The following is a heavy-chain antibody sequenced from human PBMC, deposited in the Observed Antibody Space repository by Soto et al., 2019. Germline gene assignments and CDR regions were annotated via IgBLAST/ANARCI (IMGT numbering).Heavy chain of an antibody. Sequence: PGGSLRLSCAASGFTFSSYGMHWVRQAPGKGLEWVAVISYDGSNKYYADSVKGRFTISRDNSKNTLYLQMNSLRAEDTAVYYCAKDPYSSSSHFDYWGQGTLVTVSS. V-gene: IGHV3-30*18. CDR2: ISYDGSNK. CDR3: AKDPYSSSSHFDY. D-gene: IGHD6-6*01. CDR1: GFTFSSYG. J-gene: IGHJ4*02.